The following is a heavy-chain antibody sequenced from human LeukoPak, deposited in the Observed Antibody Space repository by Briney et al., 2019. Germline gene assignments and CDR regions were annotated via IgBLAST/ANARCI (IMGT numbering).Heavy chain of an antibody. Sequence: PGGSLRLSCTASGFTFKNYRMTWVRQAPGKGLEWVASMKDDGNEIQYVDSVKGRFTISRGNAKNSLYLQMNNLRAEDTAVYYCARNRATHDYWGQGTLVTVSS. CDR1: GFTFKNYR. V-gene: IGHV3-7*01. D-gene: IGHD1-26*01. CDR2: MKDDGNEI. J-gene: IGHJ4*02. CDR3: ARNRATHDY.